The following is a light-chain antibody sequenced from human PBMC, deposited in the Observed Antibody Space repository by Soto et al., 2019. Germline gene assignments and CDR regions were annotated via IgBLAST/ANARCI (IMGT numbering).Light chain of an antibody. CDR2: YVT. V-gene: IGLV2-11*01. CDR3: SSYAGIVR. J-gene: IGLJ2*01. CDR1: SSDIGGYDY. Sequence: QSALTQPRSVSGSPGQSVTISCTGTSSDIGGYDYVSWYQHHPGKAPKLIIYYVTKRPSGVPDRFSASKSGNTASLTISGLQAEDEADYYCSSYAGIVRFGGGTQLTVL.